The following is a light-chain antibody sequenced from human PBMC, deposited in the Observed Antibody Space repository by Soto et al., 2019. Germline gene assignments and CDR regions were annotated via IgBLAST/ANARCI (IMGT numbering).Light chain of an antibody. Sequence: DIPMTQSPSSLSASVGDRVTIPCRASQSISIYLNWYQLKPGKAPNLLMYGASYLKSGVPTRFSGSGSGTDFTLTISSLQPEDFAIYYCNQTYTTPGITFGQGTRLEIK. CDR2: GAS. V-gene: IGKV1-39*01. CDR1: QSISIY. CDR3: NQTYTTPGIT. J-gene: IGKJ5*01.